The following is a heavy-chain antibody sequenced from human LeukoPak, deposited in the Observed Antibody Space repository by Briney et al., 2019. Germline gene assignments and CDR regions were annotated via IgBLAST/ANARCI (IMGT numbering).Heavy chain of an antibody. CDR2: IYDSGST. Sequence: SSETLSLTCTVSGGSISSYYWSWIRQPPGKGLEWIGYIYDSGSTNYNPSLKSRVIISVDTSKNQFSLKLSSVTAADTAVYYCARARITIFGVAYYYYGMDVWGQGTTVTVSS. CDR3: ARARITIFGVAYYYYGMDV. J-gene: IGHJ6*02. V-gene: IGHV4-59*01. CDR1: GGSISSYY. D-gene: IGHD3-3*01.